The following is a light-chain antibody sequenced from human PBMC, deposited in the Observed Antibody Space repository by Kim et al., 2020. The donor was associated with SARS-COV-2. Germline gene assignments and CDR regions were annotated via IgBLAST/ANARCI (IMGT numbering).Light chain of an antibody. V-gene: IGLV4-69*01. J-gene: IGLJ3*02. Sequence: LVLTQSPSASASLGASVKLTCTLSSGHSRNAIAWHQQQPERGPRYLIKLTSYGSRTKEDGIPDRFSGSSSGAERYLTISSRQSKDEADYYCQTWDTGTHVFGGGTQLTVL. CDR2: LTSYGSR. CDR3: QTWDTGTHV. CDR1: SGHSRNA.